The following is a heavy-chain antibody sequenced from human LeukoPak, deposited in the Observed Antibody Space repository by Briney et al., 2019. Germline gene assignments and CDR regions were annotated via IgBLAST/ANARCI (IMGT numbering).Heavy chain of an antibody. Sequence: ASVTVSCKSSVYTFTSYDINWVRQATGQGLEWMGWMNPNSGNTGYAQKFQGRVTITRNTSISTAYMELSSLRSEDTAVYYCARGGLYYDFWSGYYGGSDWFDPWGQGTLVTVSS. CDR1: VYTFTSYD. CDR2: MNPNSGNT. V-gene: IGHV1-8*03. CDR3: ARGGLYYDFWSGYYGGSDWFDP. J-gene: IGHJ5*02. D-gene: IGHD3-3*01.